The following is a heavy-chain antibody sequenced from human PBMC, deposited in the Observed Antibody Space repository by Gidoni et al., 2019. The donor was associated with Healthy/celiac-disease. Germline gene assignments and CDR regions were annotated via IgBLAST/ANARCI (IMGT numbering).Heavy chain of an antibody. CDR3: AKVVVVAATPFDY. Sequence: EVQLLESGGGSVQPGGSMRLSCAAPGFPFSSYAMSWVRQAQGKGLEWVSAISGSGGSTYYADSVKGRFTISRDNSKNTLYLQMNSLRAEDTAVYYCAKVVVVAATPFDYWGQGTLVTVSS. J-gene: IGHJ4*02. CDR1: GFPFSSYA. CDR2: ISGSGGST. D-gene: IGHD2-15*01. V-gene: IGHV3-23*01.